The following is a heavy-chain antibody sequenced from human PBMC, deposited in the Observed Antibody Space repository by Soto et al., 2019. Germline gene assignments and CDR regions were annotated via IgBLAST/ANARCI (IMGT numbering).Heavy chain of an antibody. J-gene: IGHJ4*02. Sequence: PCGALKLSSAAPVCTGIIIYMSWLRQTKGKGLGGDRGNDHGGSTYYGDSVKGRFTISRDNAKNTLYLQMSSLRAEDTAVYCCARGLGSGSYYPPYYFDYWGQGTLVAVSS. CDR2: NDHGGST. CDR1: VCTGIIIY. CDR3: ARGLGSGSYYPPYYFDY. D-gene: IGHD1-26*01. V-gene: IGHV3-53*01.